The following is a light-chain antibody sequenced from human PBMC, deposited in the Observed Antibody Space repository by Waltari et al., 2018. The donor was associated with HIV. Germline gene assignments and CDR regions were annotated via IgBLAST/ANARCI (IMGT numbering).Light chain of an antibody. J-gene: IGKJ2*01. CDR2: LAS. Sequence: ILMTQSPVSLPVTPGESASISCRSSEGLLHSTGYNYLDWYVLKPGQSPQLLIYLASNRASGVPDRFTGSVSGTDFTLNITSVAAGAAGVYFCMQALQTPYTFGQATKLVI. CDR3: MQALQTPYT. V-gene: IGKV2-28*01. CDR1: EGLLHSTGYNY.